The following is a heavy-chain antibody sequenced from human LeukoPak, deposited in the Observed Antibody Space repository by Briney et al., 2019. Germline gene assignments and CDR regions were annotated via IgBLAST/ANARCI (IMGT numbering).Heavy chain of an antibody. CDR3: ARLRWSPSYYYYYMDV. V-gene: IGHV4-4*07. Sequence: SETLSLTCTVSGGSISSYYWSWLRQPAGKGLEWIGRIYTSGSTNYNPSLKSRVTMSVDTSKNQFSLKLSSVTAADTAVYYCARLRWSPSYYYYYMDVWGKGTTVTVSS. D-gene: IGHD3-16*01. CDR2: IYTSGST. CDR1: GGSISSYY. J-gene: IGHJ6*03.